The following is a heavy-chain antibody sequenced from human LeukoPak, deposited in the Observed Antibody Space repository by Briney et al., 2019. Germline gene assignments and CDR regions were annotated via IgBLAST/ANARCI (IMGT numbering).Heavy chain of an antibody. Sequence: QPGGSLRLSCAASGFSFSSYAMSWVRQAPGKGLEWVSVISGSGSDGSTYYADSVKGRFTISRDNSKNSLYLQMNSLRAEDTAVYYCAREFWGSGGSCYMDVWGKGTTVTVSS. CDR2: ISGSGSDGST. D-gene: IGHD2-15*01. J-gene: IGHJ6*04. CDR3: AREFWGSGGSCYMDV. V-gene: IGHV3-23*01. CDR1: GFSFSSYA.